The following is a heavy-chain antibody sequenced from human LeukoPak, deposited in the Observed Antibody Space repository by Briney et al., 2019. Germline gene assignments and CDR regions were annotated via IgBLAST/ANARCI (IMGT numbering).Heavy chain of an antibody. CDR1: GFTFSSYG. D-gene: IGHD3-9*01. CDR2: ISYDGSNK. V-gene: IGHV3-30*18. J-gene: IGHJ1*01. Sequence: GGSLRLSCAASGFTFSSYGMHWVRQAPGKGLEWVAVISYDGSNKYYADCVKGRFTISRDNSKNTLYLQMNSLRAEDTAVYYCAKDEDDILTGYYYFQHWGQGTLVTVSS. CDR3: AKDEDDILTGYYYFQH.